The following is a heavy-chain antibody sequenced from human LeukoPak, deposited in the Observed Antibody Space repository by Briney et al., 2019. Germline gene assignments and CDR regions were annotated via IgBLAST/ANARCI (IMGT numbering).Heavy chain of an antibody. CDR3: VKGGATRGRFEN. Sequence: GGSLRLSCVASGFRFNVQTMSWIRQAPGKGLDWVASMKEDGSEIRYVDSVKGRFTISRDNSKNSLYLQMSSLRADDTGVYRCVKGGATRGRFENWGQGTLVTVSS. CDR1: GFRFNVQT. D-gene: IGHD1-26*01. CDR2: MKEDGSEI. V-gene: IGHV3-7*01. J-gene: IGHJ4*02.